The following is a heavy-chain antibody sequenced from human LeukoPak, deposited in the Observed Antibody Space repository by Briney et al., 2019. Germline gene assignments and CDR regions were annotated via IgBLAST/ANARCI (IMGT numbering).Heavy chain of an antibody. V-gene: IGHV1-2*02. J-gene: IGHJ4*02. CDR3: ARVQDYYDSSGYYGAFDY. D-gene: IGHD3-22*01. CDR1: GYTSTSYY. Sequence: ASVKVSCKASGYTSTSYYMHWVRQAPGQGLEWMGWINPNSGGTNYAQKFQGRVTMTRDTSISTAYMELSRLRSDDTAVYYCARVQDYYDSSGYYGAFDYWGQGTLVTVSS. CDR2: INPNSGGT.